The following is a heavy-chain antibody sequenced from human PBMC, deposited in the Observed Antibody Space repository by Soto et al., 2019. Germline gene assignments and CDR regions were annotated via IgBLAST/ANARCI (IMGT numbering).Heavy chain of an antibody. CDR1: GGSISSYY. CDR2: IYYSGST. V-gene: IGHV4-59*01. Sequence: QVQLQESGPGLVKPSETLSLTCTVSGGSISSYYWSWIRQPPGKGLEWIRYIYYSGSTNYNPSLKSRVTISVDTSKNQFSLKLSSVTAADTAVYYCARSGLYYGSGSYYNGIDYWGQGTLVTVSS. J-gene: IGHJ4*02. CDR3: ARSGLYYGSGSYYNGIDY. D-gene: IGHD3-10*01.